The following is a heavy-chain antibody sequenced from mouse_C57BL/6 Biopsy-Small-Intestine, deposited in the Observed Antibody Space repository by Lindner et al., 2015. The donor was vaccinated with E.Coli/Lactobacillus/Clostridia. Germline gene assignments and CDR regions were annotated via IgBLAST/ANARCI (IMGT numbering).Heavy chain of an antibody. Sequence: VQLQESGPELVKPGASVKMSCKASGYTFTDYNMHWVKQSHGKGLEWIGYINPNNGGTSYNQKFKGKATLTVNKSSSTAHMELRSLTSEDSAVYYCAKAQTTWNYAVDYWGQGTSVTVSS. D-gene: IGHD3-2*02. J-gene: IGHJ4*01. CDR2: INPNNGGT. V-gene: IGHV1-22*01. CDR3: AKAQTTWNYAVDY. CDR1: GYTFTDYN.